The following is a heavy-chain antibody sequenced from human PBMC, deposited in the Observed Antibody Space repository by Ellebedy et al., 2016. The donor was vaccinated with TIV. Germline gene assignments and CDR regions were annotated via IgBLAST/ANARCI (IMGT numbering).Heavy chain of an antibody. J-gene: IGHJ4*02. CDR3: ARGLAVAGTSHY. CDR1: GYTFTGYY. CDR2: INPNSGGT. D-gene: IGHD6-19*01. Sequence: ASVKVSCKASGYTFTGYYMHWVRQAPGQGLEWMGWINPNSGGTNYAQKFQGRVTLTRDTSITTAYMELTSLTSDDTAVYYCARGLAVAGTSHYWGQGTLVTVSS. V-gene: IGHV1-2*02.